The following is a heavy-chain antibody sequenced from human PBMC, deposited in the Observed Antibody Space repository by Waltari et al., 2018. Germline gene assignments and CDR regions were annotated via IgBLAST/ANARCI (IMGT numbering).Heavy chain of an antibody. CDR3: ARVRRLEPRGVDY. D-gene: IGHD1-1*01. Sequence: QVQLQQWGAGLLKPSETLSLTCAVYGGSFSGYYWSWIRQPPGKGLEWIGEINHSGRTNYNPSLKSRVTISVDTSKNHFSLKLSSVTAADTAVYYCARVRRLEPRGVDYWGQGTLVTVSS. J-gene: IGHJ4*02. CDR2: INHSGRT. V-gene: IGHV4-34*01. CDR1: GGSFSGYY.